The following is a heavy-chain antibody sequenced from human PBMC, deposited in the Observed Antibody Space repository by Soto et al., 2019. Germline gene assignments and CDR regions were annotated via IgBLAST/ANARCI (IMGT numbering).Heavy chain of an antibody. CDR3: AAPRAPVHHTRYFDP. D-gene: IGHD3-16*02. CDR1: VFAFSNLA. CDR2: IGSGSRGT. J-gene: IGHJ5*02. V-gene: IGHV3-23*01. Sequence: PGGSLSLSCASSVFAFSNLAMGWVRQAPGKGLEWVSAIGSGSRGTHYAESVEDRFTISRDDSKNTLYLQLNSLTAADTAVYFCAAPRAPVHHTRYFDPWGQGTPVTVSS.